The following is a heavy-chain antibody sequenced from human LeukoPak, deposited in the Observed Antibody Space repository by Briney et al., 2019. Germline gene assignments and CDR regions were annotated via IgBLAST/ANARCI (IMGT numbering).Heavy chain of an antibody. J-gene: IGHJ4*02. V-gene: IGHV3-11*06. CDR1: GFTFSEYY. CDR3: ARVGSIAAAGTPDY. D-gene: IGHD6-13*01. CDR2: ISNSGSHT. Sequence: GGSLRLSCAASGFTFSEYYMSWTRQAPGKGLEWVSYISNSGSHTSYADSVKGRFTISRDNAKNSLSLQVNSLRADDTAVYYCARVGSIAAAGTPDYWGQGTLVTVSS.